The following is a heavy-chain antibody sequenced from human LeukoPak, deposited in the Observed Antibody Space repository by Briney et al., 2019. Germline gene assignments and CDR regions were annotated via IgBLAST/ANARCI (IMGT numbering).Heavy chain of an antibody. J-gene: IGHJ4*02. CDR2: IYSGGST. CDR1: GFTVSSNY. CDR3: ARAKPKNMVRGLIMRRESRYYFDY. D-gene: IGHD3-10*01. Sequence: GGSLRLSCAASGFTVSSNYMSWVRQAPGKGLEWVLVIYSGGSTYYADSVKGRFTISRDNSKSTLYIQMNSLRAEDTAVYYCARAKPKNMVRGLIMRRESRYYFDYWGQGTLVTVSS. V-gene: IGHV3-53*01.